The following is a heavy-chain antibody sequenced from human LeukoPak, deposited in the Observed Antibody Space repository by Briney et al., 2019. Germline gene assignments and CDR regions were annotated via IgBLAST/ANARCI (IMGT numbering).Heavy chain of an antibody. Sequence: SETLSLTCAVYGGSFSGYYWSWIRQPPGKGLERIGEINHSGSTTYNPSLKSRVAISVDTSKNQFSLRLNSVTAADTAVYYCARDRNSYAYWFDPWGQGTLVTVSS. V-gene: IGHV4-34*01. J-gene: IGHJ5*02. D-gene: IGHD5-18*01. CDR2: INHSGST. CDR1: GGSFSGYY. CDR3: ARDRNSYAYWFDP.